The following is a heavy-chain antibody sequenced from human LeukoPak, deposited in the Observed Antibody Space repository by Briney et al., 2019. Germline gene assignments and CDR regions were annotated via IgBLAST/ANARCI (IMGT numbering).Heavy chain of an antibody. CDR1: GGSISSGDYY. CDR3: ARGRTYDSSGYSISMYYFDY. CDR2: IYYSGST. D-gene: IGHD3-22*01. V-gene: IGHV4-30-4*01. Sequence: SETLSLTCTVSGGSISSGDYYWSWIRQPPGKGLEWIGYIYYSGSTYYNPSLKSRVTISVDTPKNQFSLKLSSVTAADTAVYYCARGRTYDSSGYSISMYYFDYWGQGTLVTVSS. J-gene: IGHJ4*02.